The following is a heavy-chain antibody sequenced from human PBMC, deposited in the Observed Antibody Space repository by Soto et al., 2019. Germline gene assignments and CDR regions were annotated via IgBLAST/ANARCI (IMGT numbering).Heavy chain of an antibody. Sequence: GGSLRLSCAASGFTFSDYYLSWIRQAPGKGLEWVSYISSSGSTIYYADSVKGRFTISRDNDKNSLYLQMNSLRAEDTAVYYCAGSGVKLERPEDYSAQGTLVTVSS. V-gene: IGHV3-11*01. CDR1: GFTFSDYY. CDR3: AGSGVKLERPEDY. D-gene: IGHD1-1*01. J-gene: IGHJ4*02. CDR2: ISSSGSTI.